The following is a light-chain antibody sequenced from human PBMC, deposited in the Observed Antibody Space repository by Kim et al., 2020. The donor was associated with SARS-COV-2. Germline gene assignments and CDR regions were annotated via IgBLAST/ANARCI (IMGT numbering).Light chain of an antibody. V-gene: IGKV1-17*03. Sequence: DIQMTQSPSAMSASVGDRVTITCRASQGIGNSLAWFQQKPGKVPKRLIYNAFTLQSGVPSRFSGSGSGTEFTLTISSLQPEDFATYYCLQHDNYPRTFGQGTKVDIK. J-gene: IGKJ1*01. CDR2: NAF. CDR1: QGIGNS. CDR3: LQHDNYPRT.